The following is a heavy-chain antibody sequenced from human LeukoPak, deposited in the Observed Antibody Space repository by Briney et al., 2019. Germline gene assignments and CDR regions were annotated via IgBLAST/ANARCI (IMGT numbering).Heavy chain of an antibody. CDR3: VREGYDSSGYYLDS. Sequence: SETLSLTCTVSGGSISGYYWSWFRQPPGKGLEWFGWIHNSGSTENNPSLKSRVTMSVDTSKNQISLRLYSVTAADTAVYYCVREGYDSSGYYLDSWGQGTLVTVCS. D-gene: IGHD3-22*01. J-gene: IGHJ4*02. CDR1: GGSISGYY. V-gene: IGHV4-59*01. CDR2: IHNSGST.